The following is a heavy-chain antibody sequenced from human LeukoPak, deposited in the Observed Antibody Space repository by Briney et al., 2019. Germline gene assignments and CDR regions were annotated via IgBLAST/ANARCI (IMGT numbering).Heavy chain of an antibody. D-gene: IGHD3-10*02. V-gene: IGHV3-23*01. CDR3: AKLFGSLDY. J-gene: IGHJ4*02. Sequence: PGGSLRVSCAASGFTFSSYAMSWVRQAPGNGLEWVSAISGSGGSAYYADSVKGRFTISRDNSKNTLYLQMNSLRAEDTAVYYCAKLFGSLDYWGQGTLVTVSS. CDR2: ISGSGGSA. CDR1: GFTFSSYA.